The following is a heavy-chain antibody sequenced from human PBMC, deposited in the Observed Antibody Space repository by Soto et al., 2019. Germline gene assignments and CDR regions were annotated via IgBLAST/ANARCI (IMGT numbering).Heavy chain of an antibody. J-gene: IGHJ4*02. V-gene: IGHV4-30-2*01. CDR1: GGSLSRGGYS. CDR3: AAGGGLPRYY. D-gene: IGHD5-12*01. CDR2: IYHSGST. Sequence: SETLSLTCAVSGGSLSRGGYSWSWIRQPPGKGLEWIGYIYHSGSTYYNPSLKSRVTISVDRSKNQFSLKLSSVTAADTAVYYCAAGGGLPRYYWGQGTLVTVSS.